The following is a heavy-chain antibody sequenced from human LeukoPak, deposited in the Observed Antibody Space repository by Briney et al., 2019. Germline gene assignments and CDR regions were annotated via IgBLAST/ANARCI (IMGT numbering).Heavy chain of an antibody. CDR1: GGTFSSYA. CDR2: IIPIFGTA. J-gene: IGHJ5*02. V-gene: IGHV1-69*13. D-gene: IGHD3-10*01. Sequence: SVKVSFKASGGTFSSYAISWVRQAPGQGLEWMGGIIPIFGTANYAQKFQGRVTITADESTSTAYMELSSLRSEDTAVYYCARDHGGVITMVRGSHRWFDPWGQGTLVTVSS. CDR3: ARDHGGVITMVRGSHRWFDP.